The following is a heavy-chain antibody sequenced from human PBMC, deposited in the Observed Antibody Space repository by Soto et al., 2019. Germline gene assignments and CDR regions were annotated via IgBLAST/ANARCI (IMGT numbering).Heavy chain of an antibody. V-gene: IGHV1-46*01. J-gene: IGHJ4*02. CDR2: INPSGGST. Sequence: AAVKVSCKATGYTFTSYYMHWVRQAPGQGLEWMGIINPSGGSTSYAQKFQGRVTMTRDTSTSTVYMELSSLRSEDTAVYYCARSRTVSPLDYWGQGTRVTVSS. CDR1: GYTFTSYY. D-gene: IGHD1-1*01. CDR3: ARSRTVSPLDY.